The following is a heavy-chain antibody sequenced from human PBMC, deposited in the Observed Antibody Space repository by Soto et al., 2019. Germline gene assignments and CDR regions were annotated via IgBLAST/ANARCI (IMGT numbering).Heavy chain of an antibody. Sequence: SETLSLTCAVYGGSFSAYYWSWIRQPPGKGLEWIGDINHSGSTNYNPSLKSRLTISVDTSKNQFSLKLSSVTAADTAVYYCARVKTRSGYYGIDYWGQGTLVTVSS. V-gene: IGHV4-34*01. CDR3: ARVKTRSGYYGIDY. CDR2: INHSGST. J-gene: IGHJ4*02. CDR1: GGSFSAYY. D-gene: IGHD3-22*01.